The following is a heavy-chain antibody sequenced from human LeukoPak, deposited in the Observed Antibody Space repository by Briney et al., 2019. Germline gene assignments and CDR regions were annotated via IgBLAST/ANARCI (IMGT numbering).Heavy chain of an antibody. J-gene: IGHJ3*02. CDR2: ISGSGGST. V-gene: IGHV3-23*01. Sequence: PGGSLRLSCAASGFTFSSYAMHWVRQAPGKGLEWVSAISGSGGSTYYADSVKGRFTISRDNSKNTLYLQMNSLRAEDTAVYYCAKVKCSSTSCFTLDDAFDIWGQGTMVTVSS. CDR3: AKVKCSSTSCFTLDDAFDI. D-gene: IGHD2-2*02. CDR1: GFTFSSYA.